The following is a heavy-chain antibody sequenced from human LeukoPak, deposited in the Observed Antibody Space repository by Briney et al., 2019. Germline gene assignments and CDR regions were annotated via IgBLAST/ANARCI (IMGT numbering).Heavy chain of an antibody. Sequence: ASVKVSCKSSGYTFTSYGISWVRQPPGQGQERMGLISAYNGNTNYAQKLQGRVTMTTDTSTSTAYMELRSLRSDDTAVYYCARDRRHYFDYWGQGTLVTVSS. CDR2: ISAYNGNT. CDR3: ARDRRHYFDY. J-gene: IGHJ4*02. V-gene: IGHV1-18*01. CDR1: GYTFTSYG.